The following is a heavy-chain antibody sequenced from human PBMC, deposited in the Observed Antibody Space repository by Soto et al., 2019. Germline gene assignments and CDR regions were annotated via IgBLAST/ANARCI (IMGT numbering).Heavy chain of an antibody. CDR1: GFTFSSYW. Sequence: GGSLRLSCAASGFTFSSYWMSWVRQAPGKGLEWVANIKQDGSEEYYVDSVKGRFTISRDNAKNSLYLQMNSLRAEDTAVYYCASYDSSAYYYYYGMDVWGQGTTVTVSS. J-gene: IGHJ6*02. CDR2: IKQDGSEE. D-gene: IGHD3-22*01. V-gene: IGHV3-7*01. CDR3: ASYDSSAYYYYYGMDV.